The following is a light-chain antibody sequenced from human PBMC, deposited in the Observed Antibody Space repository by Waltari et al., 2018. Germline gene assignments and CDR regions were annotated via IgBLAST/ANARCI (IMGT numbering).Light chain of an antibody. CDR3: MQGIHFPYT. CDR2: EVS. J-gene: IGKJ2*01. V-gene: IGKV2-29*02. Sequence: EIVMTQTPPSLSVTPAQPASISCESGQSLLLSDGKTHLFLHLQKPGQSPQLLMFEVSRRVAGVPDRLSGSGSGTTFTLKISRVESEDVGVYYCMQGIHFPYTFGQGTKLEIK. CDR1: QSLLLSDGKTH.